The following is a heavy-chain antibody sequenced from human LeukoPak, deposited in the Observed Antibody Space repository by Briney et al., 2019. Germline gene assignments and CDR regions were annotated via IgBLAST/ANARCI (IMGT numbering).Heavy chain of an antibody. CDR3: AKALSSDYIVGATWVSFDY. V-gene: IGHV3-23*01. CDR2: ISGSGGST. Sequence: GGSLRLSCAASGFTFSNYAMSWVRQAPGKGLEWVSAISGSGGSTYYADSVKGRFTISRDNSKNTLYLQMNSLRAEDTAVYYCAKALSSDYIVGATWVSFDYWGQGTLVTVSS. D-gene: IGHD1-26*01. J-gene: IGHJ4*02. CDR1: GFTFSNYA.